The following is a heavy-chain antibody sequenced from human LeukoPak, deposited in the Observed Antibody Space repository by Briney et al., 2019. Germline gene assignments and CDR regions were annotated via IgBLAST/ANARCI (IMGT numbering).Heavy chain of an antibody. D-gene: IGHD3-10*01. CDR2: IYPGDSDT. J-gene: IGHJ4*02. V-gene: IGHV5-51*01. CDR3: ARRRRAYGSGSPGYYFDY. CDR1: GYSFTIYW. Sequence: GESLKISCKGSGYSFTIYWIGWVRQMPGKGLEWMGIIYPGDSDTRYSPSFQGQVTISADKSISTAYLQWSSLKASDTAMYYCARRRRAYGSGSPGYYFDYWGQATLVTVSS.